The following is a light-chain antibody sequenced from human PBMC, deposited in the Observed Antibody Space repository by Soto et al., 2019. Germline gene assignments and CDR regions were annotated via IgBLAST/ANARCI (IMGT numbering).Light chain of an antibody. V-gene: IGKV3-11*01. CDR2: DAS. CDR1: QSVSSY. Sequence: EIVLTQSPATLSLSPGERATLSCRASQSVSSYLAWYQQKPGQAPRLLIYDASNRATGIPARFSGSGSGTDFTLTISSLVPEDFAVYYCQQRSNWPVTFGQGTRVEIK. J-gene: IGKJ1*01. CDR3: QQRSNWPVT.